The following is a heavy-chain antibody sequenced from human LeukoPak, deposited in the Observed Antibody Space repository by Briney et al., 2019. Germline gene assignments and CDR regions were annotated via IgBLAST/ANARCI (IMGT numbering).Heavy chain of an antibody. J-gene: IGHJ4*02. CDR1: GFTFSSYA. CDR2: ISGSGGST. CDR3: ATEYYDFWSGYYRFDY. D-gene: IGHD3-3*01. V-gene: IGHV3-23*01. Sequence: GGSLRLSCAASGFTFSSYAMSWVRQASGKGLEWVSAISGSGGSTYYADSVKGRFTISRDNSKSTLYLQMNSLRAEDTAVYYCATEYYDFWSGYYRFDYWGQGTLVTVSS.